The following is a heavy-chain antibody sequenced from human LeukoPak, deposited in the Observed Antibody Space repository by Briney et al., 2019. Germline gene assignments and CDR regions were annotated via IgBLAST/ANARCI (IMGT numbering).Heavy chain of an antibody. V-gene: IGHV3-7*01. CDR2: IKQDGSEK. J-gene: IGHJ4*02. Sequence: PGGSLRLSCAASGFTFSSYWMSWVRQAPGKGLEWVANIKQDGSEKYYVDSVKGRFTISRDNAKNSLYLQMNSLRAEDTAVYYCARDIVPHGIAVAGTGSYFDYWGQGTLVTVSS. CDR1: GFTFSSYW. D-gene: IGHD6-19*01. CDR3: ARDIVPHGIAVAGTGSYFDY.